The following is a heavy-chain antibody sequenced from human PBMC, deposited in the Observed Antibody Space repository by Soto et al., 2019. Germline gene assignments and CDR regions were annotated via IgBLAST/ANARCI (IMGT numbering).Heavy chain of an antibody. Sequence: EVQLLESGGGLVQPGGSLRLSCAASGFTFSSYAMSWVRQAPGKGLEWVSAISGSGGSTYYADSVKGRVTISRDNSQNPLHQQINSPGGQAKAGKFRAKDEKKGPLWGGGILPVDHLGQGTLVTVSS. D-gene: IGHD3-10*01. J-gene: IGHJ4*02. CDR1: GFTFSSYA. CDR2: ISGSGGST. CDR3: AKDEKKGPLWGGGILPVDH. V-gene: IGHV3-23*01.